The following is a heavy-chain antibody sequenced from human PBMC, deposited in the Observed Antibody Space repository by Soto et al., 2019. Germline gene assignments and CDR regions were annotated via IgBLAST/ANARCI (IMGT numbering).Heavy chain of an antibody. V-gene: IGHV4-31*02. Sequence: PSETLSLTCTVSGGSISSGGYYWSWIRQHPGKGLEWIGYIYYSGSTYYNPSLKSRVTISVDTSKNQISLKLSSVTAADTAVYYCARHGGYNYDGVDYWGQGTLVTVSS. D-gene: IGHD5-12*01. CDR2: IYYSGST. J-gene: IGHJ4*02. CDR3: ARHGGYNYDGVDY. CDR1: GGSISSGGYY.